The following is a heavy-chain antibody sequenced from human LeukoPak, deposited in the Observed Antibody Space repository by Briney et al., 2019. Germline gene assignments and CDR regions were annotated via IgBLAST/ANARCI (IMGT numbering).Heavy chain of an antibody. Sequence: PSETLSLTCAVYGGSFSGYYWSWIRQPPGKGLEWIGEINHSGSTNYNPSLKSRVTISVDTSKNQFSLKLSSVTAADTAVYYCARGRAPGYARRAFDIWGQGTMVAASS. D-gene: IGHD2-8*01. V-gene: IGHV4-34*01. J-gene: IGHJ3*02. CDR2: INHSGST. CDR1: GGSFSGYY. CDR3: ARGRAPGYARRAFDI.